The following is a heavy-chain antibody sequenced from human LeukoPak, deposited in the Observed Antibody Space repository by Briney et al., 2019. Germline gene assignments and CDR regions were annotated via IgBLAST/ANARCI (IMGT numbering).Heavy chain of an antibody. V-gene: IGHV1-69*05. Sequence: GSSVKVSCKASGGTFSSYAISWVRQAPGQGLEWMGRIIPIFGTANYAQKFQGRVTITTDESTSTAYMELSSLRSEDTAVYYCAREVRGGIAAYYFDFWGQGTLVTVSS. CDR2: IIPIFGTA. D-gene: IGHD3-10*01. CDR1: GGTFSSYA. CDR3: AREVRGGIAAYYFDF. J-gene: IGHJ4*02.